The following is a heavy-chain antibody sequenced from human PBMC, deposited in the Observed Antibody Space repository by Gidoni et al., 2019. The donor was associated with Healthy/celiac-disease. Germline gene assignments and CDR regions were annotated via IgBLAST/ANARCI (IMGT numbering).Heavy chain of an antibody. CDR3: AKDLYGGNLIYAFDI. J-gene: IGHJ3*02. Sequence: EVQLLESGGGLVKPGGSLRLSCAASGFTFSSYAMSWVRQAPGKGLGWVSAISGSGGSTYYADSVKGRFTISRDNSKNTLYLQMNSLRAEDTAVYYCAKDLYGGNLIYAFDIWGQGTMVTVSS. CDR1: GFTFSSYA. D-gene: IGHD4-17*01. V-gene: IGHV3-23*01. CDR2: ISGSGGST.